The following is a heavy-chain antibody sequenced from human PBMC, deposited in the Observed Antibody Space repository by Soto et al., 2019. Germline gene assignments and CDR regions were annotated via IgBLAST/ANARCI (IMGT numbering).Heavy chain of an antibody. CDR2: ILVGGST. CDR3: AKATATGGGAFDI. D-gene: IGHD2-8*02. J-gene: IGHJ3*02. CDR1: GFICSSYD. Sequence: LRLSCAASGFICSSYDMSWVRQAPGKGLEWVSTILVGGSTHYEDSVKGRFTISRDRSKNTLYLQMNSLTAGDTAMYYCAKATATGGGAFDICGQGTMVTVSS. V-gene: IGHV3-23*01.